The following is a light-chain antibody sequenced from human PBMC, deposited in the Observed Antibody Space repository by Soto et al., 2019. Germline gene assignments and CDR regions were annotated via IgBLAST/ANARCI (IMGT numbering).Light chain of an antibody. J-gene: IGKJ1*01. V-gene: IGKV1-27*01. CDR2: AAS. CDR3: QKYNSAPWT. Sequence: IQLTQSPSSLSASVGDIVTINCRASQGISNYLAWYQQKPGRVPKLLIHAASTLQSGVPSRFSGGGSGTEFTLTISSLQPEDVATYYCQKYNSAPWTFGQGTKVDIK. CDR1: QGISNY.